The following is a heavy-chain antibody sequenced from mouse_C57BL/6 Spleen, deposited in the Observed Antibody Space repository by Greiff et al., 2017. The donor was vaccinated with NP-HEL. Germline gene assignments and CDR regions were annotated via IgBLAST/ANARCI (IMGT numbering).Heavy chain of an antibody. Sequence: EVKLMESGAELVKPGASVKLSCTASGFNIKDYYMHWVKQRTEQGLEWIGRIDPEDGETKYAPKFQGKATITADTSSNTAYLQLSSLTSEDTAVYYCARAYGSSYYAMDYWGQGTSVTVSS. CDR1: GFNIKDYY. V-gene: IGHV14-2*01. J-gene: IGHJ4*01. CDR2: IDPEDGET. D-gene: IGHD1-1*01. CDR3: ARAYGSSYYAMDY.